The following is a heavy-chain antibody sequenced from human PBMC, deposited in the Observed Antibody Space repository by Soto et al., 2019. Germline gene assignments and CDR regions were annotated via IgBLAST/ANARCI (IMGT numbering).Heavy chain of an antibody. J-gene: IGHJ5*02. CDR3: AREIYCISTSCPRWFDP. Sequence: ASVKVSCKGSGYTFTSYDINWVRQATGQGLEWMGWMNPNSGNTGYAQKFQGRVTITADESTSTAYMELSSLRSEDTAVYYCAREIYCISTSCPRWFDPWGQGTLVTVSS. CDR1: GYTFTSYD. V-gene: IGHV1-8*01. CDR2: MNPNSGNT. D-gene: IGHD2-2*01.